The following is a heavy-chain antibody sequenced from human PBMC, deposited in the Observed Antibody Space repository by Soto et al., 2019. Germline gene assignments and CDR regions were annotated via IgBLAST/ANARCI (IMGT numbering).Heavy chain of an antibody. CDR2: ISAYNGNT. CDR1: GYTFTSYG. CDR3: ASSITGTTGGYYYYYGMDV. J-gene: IGHJ6*02. V-gene: IGHV1-18*01. D-gene: IGHD1-20*01. Sequence: QVQLVQSGAEVKKPGASVKVSCKASGYTFTSYGISWVRQAPGQGLEWMGWISAYNGNTNYAQKLQGRVTMTTDTXXRXAXXELRSLRSDDTAVYYCASSITGTTGGYYYYYGMDVWGQGTTVTVSS.